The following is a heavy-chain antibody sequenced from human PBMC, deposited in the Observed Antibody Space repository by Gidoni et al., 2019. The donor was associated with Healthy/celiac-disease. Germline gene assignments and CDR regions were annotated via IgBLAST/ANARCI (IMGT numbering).Heavy chain of an antibody. J-gene: IGHJ4*02. CDR3: TTRLSGSYDY. CDR2: IKSKTDGGTT. Sequence: EVQLVESGGGLVKPGGSLRLSCAASGFPFSNAWMSWVRQAPGKGLGWVGRIKSKTDGGTTDYAAPVKGRFTISRDDSKNTLYLQMNSLKTEYTAVYYCTTRLSGSYDYWGQGTLVTVSS. CDR1: GFPFSNAW. V-gene: IGHV3-15*01. D-gene: IGHD1-26*01.